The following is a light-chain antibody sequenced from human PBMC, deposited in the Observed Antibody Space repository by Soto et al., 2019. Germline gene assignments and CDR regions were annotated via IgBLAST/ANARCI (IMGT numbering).Light chain of an antibody. CDR2: DSD. CDR1: SSNIGSHI. J-gene: IGLJ2*01. V-gene: IGLV1-44*01. Sequence: QPVLTQAPSASGTPGQRVTISCSGTSSNIGSHIVNWYQQLPGTAPKFLMYDSDQRPSGVPDRFSGSRSGTSASLAISGLQSEDEADYYCAVWDDSLNGLVFGGGTKLTVL. CDR3: AVWDDSLNGLV.